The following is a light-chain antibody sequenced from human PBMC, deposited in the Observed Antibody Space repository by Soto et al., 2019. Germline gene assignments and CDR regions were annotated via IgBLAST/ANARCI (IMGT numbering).Light chain of an antibody. V-gene: IGLV2-11*01. CDR2: EVS. CDR3: CSYAGSDTDV. Sequence: QPVLTQPRSVSGSPGQSVTISCTGTSSDVGGYNYVSWYQQHPGKVPKLIIYEVSERPSGVPDRFSGSKSGNTASLTISGLQAGDEADYYCCSYAGSDTDVFGGGTKLTVL. J-gene: IGLJ2*01. CDR1: SSDVGGYNY.